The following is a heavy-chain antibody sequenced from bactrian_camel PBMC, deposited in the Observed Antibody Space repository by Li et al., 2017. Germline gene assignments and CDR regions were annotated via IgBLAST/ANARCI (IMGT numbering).Heavy chain of an antibody. CDR1: AFSFSRYW. J-gene: IGHJ4*01. CDR2: IASDGTI. Sequence: HVQLVESGGGLVQPGGSLTLSCQASAFSFSRYWMFWVRQASGKEREGVASIASDGTISYKDSVKGRFTISRDNAKNTLYLQLNSLKPEDTAMYYCKAVGSGGAWYCDDSVNWGQGTQVTVS. CDR3: KAVGSGGAWYCDDSVN. V-gene: IGHV3S26*01. D-gene: IGHD2*01.